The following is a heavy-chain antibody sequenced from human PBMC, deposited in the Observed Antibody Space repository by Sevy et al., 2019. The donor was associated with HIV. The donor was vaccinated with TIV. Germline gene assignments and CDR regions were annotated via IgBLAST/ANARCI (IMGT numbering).Heavy chain of an antibody. J-gene: IGHJ5*02. CDR3: AKAITILGLTIMLVP. Sequence: SQTLSLTCTISGDSVSSSSVAWNWIRQSPSRGLEWLGRTYYRFKWYNDYALSVKNRIIISPDTSKNKISLQLNSVTPEETAVYYCAKAITILGLTIMLVPWGLGTLVTVSS. CDR2: TYYRFKWYN. CDR1: GDSVSSSSVA. D-gene: IGHD3-3*01. V-gene: IGHV6-1*01.